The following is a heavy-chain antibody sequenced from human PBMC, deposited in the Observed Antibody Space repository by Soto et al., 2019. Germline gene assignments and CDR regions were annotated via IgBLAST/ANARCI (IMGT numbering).Heavy chain of an antibody. J-gene: IGHJ4*02. D-gene: IGHD2-21*02. CDR3: ATVTGY. V-gene: IGHV3-64*01. CDR2: ISSNGGST. CDR1: GFTFSSYA. Sequence: EVQLVESGGGLVQPGGSLRLSCAASGFTFSSYAMHWVRQAPGKGLECVSAISSNGGSTYYANSVKGRFTISRDNSKNTLYLQMGSLRAEDMAVYYCATVTGYWGQGTLVTVSS.